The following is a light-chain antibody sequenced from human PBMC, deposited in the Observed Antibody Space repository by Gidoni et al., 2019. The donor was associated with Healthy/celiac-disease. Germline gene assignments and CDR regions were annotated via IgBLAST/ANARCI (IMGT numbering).Light chain of an antibody. CDR3: QQRSNWPRT. CDR1: QRVSSY. CDR2: DAS. J-gene: IGKJ2*01. V-gene: IGKV3-11*01. Sequence: EIVLTQSPATLSLSPGERATLSCRASQRVSSYLAWYQQKPGQAPRLLIYDASNRATCIPARCSGSGSGTDFTLTISSLEPEDFAVYYCQQRSNWPRTFGQGTKLEIK.